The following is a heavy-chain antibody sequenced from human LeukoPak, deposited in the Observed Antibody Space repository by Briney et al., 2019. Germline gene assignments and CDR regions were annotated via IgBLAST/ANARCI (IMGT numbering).Heavy chain of an antibody. V-gene: IGHV3-23*01. D-gene: IGHD6-19*01. J-gene: IGHJ3*02. CDR2: ISDGGGNT. Sequence: PGGSLRPSCAASGFTVSSNYMSWVRRAPGKGLEWVSGISDGGGNTYYADSVRGRFTISRDNSKNTLYVQMNSLRAEDTAVYYCAKDDGWLVREDGFDMWGQGTMVTVSS. CDR1: GFTVSSNY. CDR3: AKDDGWLVREDGFDM.